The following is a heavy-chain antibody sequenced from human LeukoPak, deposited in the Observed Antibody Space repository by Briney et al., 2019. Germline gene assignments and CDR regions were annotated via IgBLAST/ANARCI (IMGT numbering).Heavy chain of an antibody. D-gene: IGHD5-24*01. CDR2: ISWDGGST. CDR3: AKDVATIKDYYYYYTDV. Sequence: GGSLRLSCAASGFTFDDYAMHWVRQAPGKGLEWVSLISWDGGSTYYAHSVKGRFTISRDNSKNSLYLQINSLRAEDTALYDCAKDVATIKDYYYYYTDVWGKGTTVTVSS. J-gene: IGHJ6*03. CDR1: GFTFDDYA. V-gene: IGHV3-43D*03.